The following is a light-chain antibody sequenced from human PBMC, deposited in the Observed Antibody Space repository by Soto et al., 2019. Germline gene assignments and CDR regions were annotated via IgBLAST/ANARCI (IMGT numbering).Light chain of an antibody. Sequence: DIQMTQSPSTLSASVGDRVTITCRASQSISSWLAWYQQKPGKAPKLLIYDASRLESGVPSRFSGSGSGTEFTLTISCLQSEDFATYYCQQYYSFPLTFGGGTKVDI. V-gene: IGKV1-5*01. J-gene: IGKJ4*01. CDR1: QSISSW. CDR3: QQYYSFPLT. CDR2: DAS.